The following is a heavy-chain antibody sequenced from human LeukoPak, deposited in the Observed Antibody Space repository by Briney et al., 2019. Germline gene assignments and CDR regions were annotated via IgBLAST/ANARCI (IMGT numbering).Heavy chain of an antibody. CDR1: GFTFSTYW. D-gene: IGHD2-21*01. CDR3: ARECGGDCYSHPFDY. CDR2: IKQDGSEK. J-gene: IGHJ4*02. Sequence: PGGSLRLSCAASGFTFSTYWMSWVRQAPGKGLEWVANIKQDGSEKYYVDSAKGRFTISRDNAKNSLYLQMNSLRAADTAVYYCARECGGDCYSHPFDYWGQGTLVTVSS. V-gene: IGHV3-7*03.